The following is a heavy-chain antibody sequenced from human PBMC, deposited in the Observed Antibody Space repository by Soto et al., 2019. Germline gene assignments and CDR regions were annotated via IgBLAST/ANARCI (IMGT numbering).Heavy chain of an antibody. Sequence: QVQLVQSGAEVKKPGASVKVSCKASGYTFTSYDINWVRQATGQGLEWMGWMNPNSGNTGYAQKFQGRVTMTRNTSISTAYMELSSLRSEDPAVYYCARGSSTIFGVVISSGGMDVWGQGTTVTVSS. V-gene: IGHV1-8*01. CDR3: ARGSSTIFGVVISSGGMDV. J-gene: IGHJ6*02. CDR2: MNPNSGNT. CDR1: GYTFTSYD. D-gene: IGHD3-3*01.